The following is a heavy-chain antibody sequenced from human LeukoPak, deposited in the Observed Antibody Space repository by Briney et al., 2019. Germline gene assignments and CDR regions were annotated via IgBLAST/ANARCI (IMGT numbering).Heavy chain of an antibody. J-gene: IGHJ4*02. V-gene: IGHV3-74*01. CDR1: GLSFSNYW. D-gene: IGHD4-17*01. CDR3: ANGLPDYGDYIERY. CDR2: INPEETTI. Sequence: GGSLRLSCEASGLSFSNYWMHWVRHAPGKGLVWVSRINPEETTISYADSVKGRFTISRDNDKNTLYLQMNSLRAEDTAVYYCANGLPDYGDYIERYWGQGPLVPVPS.